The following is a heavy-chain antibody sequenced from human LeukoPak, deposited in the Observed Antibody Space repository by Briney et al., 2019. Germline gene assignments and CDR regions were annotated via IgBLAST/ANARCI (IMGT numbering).Heavy chain of an antibody. D-gene: IGHD4-23*01. Sequence: PSETLSLTCTVSGGSISSGGYYWNWIRQHPGKGLKWIGNINYSGSTYYNPNLKSRVTMSIDTSKNQFSLKLSYVTAADTAVYYCASVPTLLETTVATYYFDYWGQGALVTVSS. CDR2: INYSGST. J-gene: IGHJ4*02. V-gene: IGHV4-31*03. CDR3: ASVPTLLETTVATYYFDY. CDR1: GGSISSGGYY.